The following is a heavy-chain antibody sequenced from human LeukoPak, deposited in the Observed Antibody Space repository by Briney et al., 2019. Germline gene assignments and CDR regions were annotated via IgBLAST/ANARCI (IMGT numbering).Heavy chain of an antibody. CDR3: AKAAAGTIKTYYFDY. Sequence: GGSLRLSCAASGFTFSSYAMSWVRQAPGKGLEWVSAISGSGGSTYYADSVKGRFTISRDNSKNTLYLQMNSLRAEDTAVYYCAKAAAGTIKTYYFDYWGQGTLVTVPS. CDR1: GFTFSSYA. V-gene: IGHV3-23*01. J-gene: IGHJ4*02. CDR2: ISGSGGST. D-gene: IGHD6-13*01.